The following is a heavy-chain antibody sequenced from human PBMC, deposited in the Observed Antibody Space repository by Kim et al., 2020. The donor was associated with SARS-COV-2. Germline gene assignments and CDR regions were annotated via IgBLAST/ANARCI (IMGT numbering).Heavy chain of an antibody. CDR1: GYTFTSYA. Sequence: ASVKVSCKASGYTFTSYAMNWVRQAPGQGLEWMGWINTNTGNPTYAQGFTGRFVFSLDTSVSTAYLQISSLKAEDTAVYYCARVDIVGPYYYYYGMDVWGQGTTVTVSS. V-gene: IGHV7-4-1*02. CDR2: INTNTGNP. CDR3: ARVDIVGPYYYYYGMDV. J-gene: IGHJ6*02. D-gene: IGHD2-15*01.